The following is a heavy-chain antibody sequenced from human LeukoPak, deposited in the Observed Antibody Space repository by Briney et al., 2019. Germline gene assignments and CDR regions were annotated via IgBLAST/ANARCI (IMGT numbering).Heavy chain of an antibody. J-gene: IGHJ6*03. CDR2: ISSNGGST. D-gene: IGHD5-12*01. CDR1: GFTFSSYA. Sequence: QPGGSLPLSCAASGFTFSSYAMHWVRQAPGKGLEYVSAISSNGGSTYYANSVKGGFTISRDNSKNTLYLQIGSLRAEDMALYYCARARVGWSVDMGNYNYYMDVWGKGTSVTVSS. CDR3: ARARVGWSVDMGNYNYYMDV. V-gene: IGHV3-64*01.